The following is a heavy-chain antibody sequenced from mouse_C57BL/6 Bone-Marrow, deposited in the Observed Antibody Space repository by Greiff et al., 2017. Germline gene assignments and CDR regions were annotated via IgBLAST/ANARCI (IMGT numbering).Heavy chain of an antibody. Sequence: VKLQESGPELVKPGASVKISCKASGYSFTSYYIHWVKQRPGQGLEWIGWIYPGSGNTKYNEKFKGKATLTADTSSSTAYMQLSSLTSEDSAVYYGARDDDDGYYFDYWGQGTTVTVSS. CDR2: IYPGSGNT. D-gene: IGHD2-4*01. CDR3: ARDDDDGYYFDY. CDR1: GYSFTSYY. J-gene: IGHJ2*01. V-gene: IGHV1-66*01.